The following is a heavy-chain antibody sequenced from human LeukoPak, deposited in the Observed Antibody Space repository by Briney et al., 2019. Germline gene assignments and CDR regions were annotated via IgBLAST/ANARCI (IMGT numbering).Heavy chain of an antibody. V-gene: IGHV3-21*01. CDR2: ISGTGTYI. CDR1: GFTFSSYS. Sequence: GGSLRLSCAASGFTFSSYSMNWVRQAPGKGLEWVSSISGTGTYIYYADSVKGRFTISRDNAKNSLYLQMNSLRVEDTAVYYCAREGFSSDYWGQGTLVTVSS. CDR3: AREGFSSDY. J-gene: IGHJ4*02.